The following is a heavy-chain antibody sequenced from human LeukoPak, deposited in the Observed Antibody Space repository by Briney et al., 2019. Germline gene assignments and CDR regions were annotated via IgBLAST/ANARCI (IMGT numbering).Heavy chain of an antibody. CDR3: ARASSRYNWFDP. CDR1: GFTFSSYW. CDR2: IKQDGSEK. V-gene: IGHV3-7*01. J-gene: IGHJ5*02. D-gene: IGHD5-24*01. Sequence: PGGSLRLSCAASGFTFSSYWRSWVRQAPGKGLEWVDNIKQDGSEKYYVDSVKGRFTISRDNAKHSLYLQMNSLRAEDTAVYYCARASSRYNWFDPWGQGTLVTVSS.